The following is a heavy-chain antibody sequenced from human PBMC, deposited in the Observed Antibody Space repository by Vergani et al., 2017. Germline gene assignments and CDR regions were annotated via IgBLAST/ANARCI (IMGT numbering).Heavy chain of an antibody. J-gene: IGHJ4*02. CDR3: ARSRIYYGAGSPDY. D-gene: IGHD3-10*01. CDR2: VSFRGDT. V-gene: IGHV4-59*02. CDR1: GASVNSYY. Sequence: QVKLQESGPGLVKPSETLSLTCTVSGASVNSYYWSWIRQPPGKGLEWMGYVSFRGDTLYDPSVKGRMTISLNTSSNQFSLYLTSVTAADTAVYHCARSRIYYGAGSPDYWGQGTLVTVSP.